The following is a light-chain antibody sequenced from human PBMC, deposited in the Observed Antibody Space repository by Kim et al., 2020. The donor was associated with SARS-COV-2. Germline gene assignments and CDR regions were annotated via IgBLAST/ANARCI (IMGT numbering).Light chain of an antibody. CDR2: AAS. CDR3: QQSYITPFT. Sequence: SASVGDRVTINCRTTQSISSHLNWYQQKPGRAPKLLISAASTLQGGVPSRFSGSGSETDFTLTISSLQPEDFATYFCQQSYITPFTFGPGTRWISN. CDR1: QSISSH. V-gene: IGKV1-39*01. J-gene: IGKJ3*01.